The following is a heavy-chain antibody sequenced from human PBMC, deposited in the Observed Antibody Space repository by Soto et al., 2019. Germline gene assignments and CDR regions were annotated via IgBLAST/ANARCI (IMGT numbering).Heavy chain of an antibody. D-gene: IGHD2-2*01. Sequence: EVQLVESGGGLVQPGGSLTLSCVASGFTFTTYCMHWVRQAPGKGLEYLSAISNDAVHTYYANSVKDRFTISRDNSKDTQHLHMRHLKPDDMAGHYRENGHIPRDQRTHGMDVRGQGTTVTVSS. V-gene: IGHV3-64*01. CDR3: ENGHIPRDQRTHGMDV. J-gene: IGHJ6*02. CDR2: ISNDAVHT. CDR1: GFTFTTYC.